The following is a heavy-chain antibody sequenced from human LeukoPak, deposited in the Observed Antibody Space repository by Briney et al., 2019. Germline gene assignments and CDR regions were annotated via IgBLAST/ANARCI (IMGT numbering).Heavy chain of an antibody. D-gene: IGHD2-2*01. J-gene: IGHJ4*02. CDR1: GFTFSSYA. Sequence: PGGSLRLSCAASGFTFSSYAMSWVRQAPGKGLEWVSAISGSGGSTYYADSVKGRFTISRGNSKNTLYLQMNSLRAEDTAVYYCAKEWDYCSSTSCPQSGYWGQGTLVTVSS. CDR3: AKEWDYCSSTSCPQSGY. CDR2: ISGSGGST. V-gene: IGHV3-23*01.